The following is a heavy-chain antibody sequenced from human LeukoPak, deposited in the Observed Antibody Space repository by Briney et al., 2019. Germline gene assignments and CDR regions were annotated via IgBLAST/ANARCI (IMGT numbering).Heavy chain of an antibody. CDR1: GFTFSGYS. J-gene: IGHJ4*02. CDR2: FGTRSTSI. Sequence: PGGSLRLSCTASGFTFSGYSMNWIRQAPVKGLEWVSSFGTRSTSIYHAGSVKGRFAISRDNAKNSLYLQMNSLRAEDTALYYCAREVSEGFDFWGQGTLVTVSS. D-gene: IGHD3-22*01. CDR3: AREVSEGFDF. V-gene: IGHV3-21*01.